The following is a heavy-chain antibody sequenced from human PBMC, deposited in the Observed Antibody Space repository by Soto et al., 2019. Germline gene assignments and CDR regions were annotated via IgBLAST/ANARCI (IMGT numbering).Heavy chain of an antibody. CDR2: ISAYNGNT. CDR1: GYTFTSYG. V-gene: IGHV1-18*04. J-gene: IGHJ6*02. D-gene: IGHD2-2*01. Sequence: GASVKVSCKASGYTFTSYGISWVRQAPGQGLEWMGWISAYNGNTNYAQKLQGRVTMTTDTSTSTAYMELRSLRSDDTAVYYCARDCSSTSCYPYYYYGMDVWGQGTTVTVSS. CDR3: ARDCSSTSCYPYYYYGMDV.